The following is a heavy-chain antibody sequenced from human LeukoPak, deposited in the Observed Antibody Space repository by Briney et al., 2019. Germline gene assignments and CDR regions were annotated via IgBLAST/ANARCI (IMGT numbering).Heavy chain of an antibody. CDR1: GFTFSSYG. V-gene: IGHV3-30*18. D-gene: IGHD3-10*02. J-gene: IGHJ6*04. CDR2: ISYYGSNK. Sequence: GGSLRLSCAASGFTFSSYGLHWVRQAPGKGLEWMAVISYYGSNKYYADSVKGRFTISRDNSKNTQYLQMNSLRAEDTAVYYCAELGITMIGGVWGKGTTVTISS. CDR3: AELGITMIGGV.